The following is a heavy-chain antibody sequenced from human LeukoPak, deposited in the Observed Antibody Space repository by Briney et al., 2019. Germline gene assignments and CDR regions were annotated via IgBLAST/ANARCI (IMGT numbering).Heavy chain of an antibody. J-gene: IGHJ4*02. CDR2: ISYDGSNK. D-gene: IGHD5-18*01. Sequence: GGSLRLSCAASGSTFSSYGMHWVRQAPGKGLEWVAVISYDGSNKYYADSVKGRFTISRDNSKNTLYLQMNSLRAEDTAVYYCAGNTAMLYWGQGTLVTVSS. CDR1: GSTFSSYG. CDR3: AGNTAMLY. V-gene: IGHV3-30*03.